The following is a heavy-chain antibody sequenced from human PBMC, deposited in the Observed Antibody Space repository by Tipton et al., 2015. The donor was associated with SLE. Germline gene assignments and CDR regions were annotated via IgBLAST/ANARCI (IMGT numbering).Heavy chain of an antibody. CDR3: AKAIVFWSGYYLFDS. Sequence: GSLRLSCAASGFTFSSYWMHWVRQAPGKGLVWVSRINSDGSNTNFADAVKGRFTISRDNAKNSLYLEMNRLRTEDTAFYYCAKAIVFWSGYYLFDSWGQGTLVTVSS. CDR1: GFTFSSYW. CDR2: INSDGSNT. V-gene: IGHV3-74*01. J-gene: IGHJ4*02. D-gene: IGHD3-3*01.